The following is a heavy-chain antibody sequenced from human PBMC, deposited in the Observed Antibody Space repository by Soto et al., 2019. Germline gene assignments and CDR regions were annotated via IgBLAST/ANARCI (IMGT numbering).Heavy chain of an antibody. CDR2: IWYDGSNK. CDR1: GFTFSSYG. Sequence: QVQLVESGGGVVQPGRSLRLSCAASGFTFSSYGMHWVRQAPGKGLEWVAVIWYDGSNKYYADSVKGRFTISRDNSKNTLYLQMNCLRAEDTAVYYCARARGYSGSYSGYFQHWGQGTLVTVSS. J-gene: IGHJ1*01. D-gene: IGHD1-26*01. V-gene: IGHV3-33*01. CDR3: ARARGYSGSYSGYFQH.